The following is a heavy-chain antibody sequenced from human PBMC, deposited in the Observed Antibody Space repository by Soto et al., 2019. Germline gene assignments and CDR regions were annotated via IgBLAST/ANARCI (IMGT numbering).Heavy chain of an antibody. CDR3: ARKSSSSSWFDP. J-gene: IGHJ5*02. D-gene: IGHD6-6*01. CDR2: ISTYNGNT. V-gene: IGHV1-18*01. Sequence: ASVKVSCKASGYTFHTYGITWVRQAPGQGLEWMGWISTYNGNTEYVQKFQDRVTMTTDPSTRTAYMELRSLRSDDTAVFYCARKSSSSSWFDPWGQGTLVTVSS. CDR1: GYTFHTYG.